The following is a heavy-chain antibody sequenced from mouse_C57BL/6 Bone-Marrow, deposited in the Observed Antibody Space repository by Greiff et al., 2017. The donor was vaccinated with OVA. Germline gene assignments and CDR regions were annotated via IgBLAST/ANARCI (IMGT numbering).Heavy chain of an antibody. V-gene: IGHV3-6*01. J-gene: IGHJ3*01. D-gene: IGHD3-3*01. CDR1: GYSITSGYY. CDR2: ISYDGSN. CDR3: ARGHSRDWFAH. Sequence: EVQLQESGPGLVKPSQSLSLTCSVTGYSITSGYYWNWIRQFPGNKLEWMGYISYDGSNNYNPSLKNRISITRDTSKNQFFLKLNSVTTEDTPPYYCARGHSRDWFAHCGQGALVTLSA.